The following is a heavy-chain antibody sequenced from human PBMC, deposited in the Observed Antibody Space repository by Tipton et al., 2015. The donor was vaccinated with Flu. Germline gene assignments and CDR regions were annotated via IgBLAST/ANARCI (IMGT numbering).Heavy chain of an antibody. D-gene: IGHD3-22*01. CDR3: ARDSRITMIVVVITTLDY. V-gene: IGHV3-30-3*01. CDR2: ISYDGSNK. Sequence: SLRLSCAASGFTFISYAMHWVRQAPGKGLEWVAVISYDGSNKYYADSVKGRFTISRDNSKNTLYLQMNSLRAEDTAVYYCARDSRITMIVVVITTLDYWGQGTLVTVSA. J-gene: IGHJ4*02. CDR1: GFTFISYA.